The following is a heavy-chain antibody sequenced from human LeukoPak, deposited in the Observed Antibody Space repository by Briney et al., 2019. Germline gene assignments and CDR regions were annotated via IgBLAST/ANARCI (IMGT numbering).Heavy chain of an antibody. CDR3: AKSAAEVTAMTLDH. CDR2: ISSNGGST. J-gene: IGHJ4*02. Sequence: PGGSLRLSCAASGFTFSSYAMHWVRQAPGKGLEYVSAISSNGGSTSYANSVKGRFTISRDNSKNTLYLQMGSLRAEDMAVYYCAKSAAEVTAMTLDHWGQGTLVTVSS. V-gene: IGHV3-64*01. D-gene: IGHD2-21*02. CDR1: GFTFSSYA.